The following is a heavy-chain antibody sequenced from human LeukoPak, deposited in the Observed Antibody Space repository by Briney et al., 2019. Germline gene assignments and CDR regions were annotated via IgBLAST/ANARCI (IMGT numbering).Heavy chain of an antibody. CDR2: TYYRSKWYN. CDR3: ARDIPSSGWYRFPCGAFDI. CDR1: GDSVSSNSAA. Sequence: SQTLSLTCAISGDSVSSNSAAWNWIRQSPSRGLEWLGRTYYRSKWYNDYAVSVKSRITINPDTSKNQFSLQLNSVTPEDTAVYYCARDIPSSGWYRFPCGAFDIWGQGTMVTVSS. D-gene: IGHD6-19*01. J-gene: IGHJ3*02. V-gene: IGHV6-1*01.